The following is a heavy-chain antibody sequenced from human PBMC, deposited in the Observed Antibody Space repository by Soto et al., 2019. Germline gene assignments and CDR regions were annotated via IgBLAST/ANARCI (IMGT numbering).Heavy chain of an antibody. V-gene: IGHV4-31*03. CDR2: IYYSGST. J-gene: IGHJ6*02. CDR3: ARDGGGDSNPYYYYGMDV. CDR1: GGSISSGGYY. D-gene: IGHD4-4*01. Sequence: SETLSLTCTVSGGSISSGGYYRSWIRQHPGKGLEWIGYIYYSGSTYYNPSLKSRVTISVDTSKNQFSLKLSSVTAADTAVYYCARDGGGDSNPYYYYGMDVWGQGTTVTVSS.